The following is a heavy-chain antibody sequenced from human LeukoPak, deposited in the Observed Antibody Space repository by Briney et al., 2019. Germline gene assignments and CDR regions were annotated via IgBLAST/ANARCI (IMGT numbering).Heavy chain of an antibody. CDR3: AKDYGDYVGWFDP. CDR1: GFTFGSFA. D-gene: IGHD4-17*01. Sequence: PGGSLRLSCAASGFTFGSFAMHWVRQAPGKGLEWVAIISYEGSNKYYADSVRGRFTISRDNSKNTLYLQMNSLRAEDTAVYYCAKDYGDYVGWFDPWGQGTLVTVSS. CDR2: ISYEGSNK. J-gene: IGHJ5*02. V-gene: IGHV3-30*04.